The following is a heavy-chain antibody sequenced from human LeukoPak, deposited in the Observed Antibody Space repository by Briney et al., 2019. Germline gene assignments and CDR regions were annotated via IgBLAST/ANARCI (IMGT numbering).Heavy chain of an antibody. V-gene: IGHV3-23*01. CDR2: ISGSGGST. CDR1: GFTFSSYA. D-gene: IGHD3-3*01. Sequence: GGSLRLSCAASGFTFSSYAMSWVRQAPGKGLEWVSAISGSGGSTYYADSVKGRFTISRVNSKNTLYLQMNSLRAEDTAVYYCAKGGVRDFWSGVHYYYYYMDVWGKGTTVTVSS. CDR3: AKGGVRDFWSGVHYYYYYMDV. J-gene: IGHJ6*03.